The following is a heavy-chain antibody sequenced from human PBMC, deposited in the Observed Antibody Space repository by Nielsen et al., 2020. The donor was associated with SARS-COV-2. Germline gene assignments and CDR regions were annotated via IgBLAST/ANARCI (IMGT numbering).Heavy chain of an antibody. CDR2: ISGSGGST. V-gene: IGHV3-23*01. CDR1: GFTFSSYA. J-gene: IGHJ4*02. CDR3: AKHFTMVRCRIDY. D-gene: IGHD3-10*01. Sequence: GESLKISCAASGFTFSSYAMSWVRQAPGKGLEWVSAISGSGGSTYYADSVKGRFTISRDNSKNTLYLQMNSLRAEDTAVYYCAKHFTMVRCRIDYWGQGTLVTVSS.